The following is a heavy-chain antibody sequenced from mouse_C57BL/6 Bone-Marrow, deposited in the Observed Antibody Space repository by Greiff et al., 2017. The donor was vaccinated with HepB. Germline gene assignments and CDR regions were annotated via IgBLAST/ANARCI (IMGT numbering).Heavy chain of an antibody. CDR1: GFTFSDYG. V-gene: IGHV5-17*01. Sequence: DVQLVESGGGLVKPGGSLKLSCAASGFTFSDYGMHWVRQAPEKGLEWVAYISSGSSTIYYADTVKGRFTISRDNAKNTLFLQMTSLRSEDTAMYYCARGPLYYDYDRGFDYWGQGTTLTVSS. D-gene: IGHD2-4*01. J-gene: IGHJ2*01. CDR3: ARGPLYYDYDRGFDY. CDR2: ISSGSSTI.